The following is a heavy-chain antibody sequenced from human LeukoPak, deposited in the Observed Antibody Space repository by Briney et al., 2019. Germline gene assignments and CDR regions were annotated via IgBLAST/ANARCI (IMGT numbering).Heavy chain of an antibody. J-gene: IGHJ3*02. D-gene: IGHD2-2*01. CDR2: IIPILGTA. CDR1: GGTFSSYA. V-gene: IGHV1-69*11. Sequence: SVKVSFKASGGTFSSYAISWVRQAPGQGLEWMGRIIPILGTANYAQKFQGRVTITADESTSTAYMELSSLRSEDTAVYYCAGSTSRRHALDIWGQGTMVTVSS. CDR3: AGSTSRRHALDI.